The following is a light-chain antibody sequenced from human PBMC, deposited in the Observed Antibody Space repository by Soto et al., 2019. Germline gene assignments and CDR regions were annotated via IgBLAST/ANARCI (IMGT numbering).Light chain of an antibody. CDR2: AAS. CDR1: QSISNY. J-gene: IGKJ3*01. CDR3: QQSYTTLFT. V-gene: IGKV1-39*01. Sequence: DIQMTQSPSSLSASVGDRVTITCRASQSISNYLNWYQQKPGKAPKLLIYAASSLQSGVPSRFSGGGSVTDFPLTISSLQPEDFATYSCQQSYTTLFTCGPGTNVDI.